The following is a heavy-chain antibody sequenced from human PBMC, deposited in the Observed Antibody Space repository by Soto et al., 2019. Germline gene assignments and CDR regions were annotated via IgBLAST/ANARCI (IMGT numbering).Heavy chain of an antibody. CDR1: GGSISSGDYY. V-gene: IGHV4-30-4*01. CDR3: ARNYYGDYDEPGYYFDY. CDR2: IYYSGST. Sequence: SETLSLTCTVSGGSISSGDYYWSWIRQPPGKGLEWIGYIYYSGSTYYNPSLKSRVTISVDTSKNQFSLKLSSVTAADTAVYYCARNYYGDYDEPGYYFDYWGQGTLVTVSS. J-gene: IGHJ4*02. D-gene: IGHD4-17*01.